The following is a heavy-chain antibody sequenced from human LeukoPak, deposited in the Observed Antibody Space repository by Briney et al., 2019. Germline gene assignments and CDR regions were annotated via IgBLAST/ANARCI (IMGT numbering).Heavy chain of an antibody. CDR1: GFTFSSYA. D-gene: IGHD1-20*01. CDR2: ISSSGGST. Sequence: GGSLRLSCAASGFTFSSYAMNWVRQAPGKALEWVSHISSSGGSTYYAGSVKGRFTISRDNSKNTLYLQMNSLRAEDTAVYYCAKALTGTKAFDIWGQGTMVTVSS. J-gene: IGHJ3*02. V-gene: IGHV3-23*01. CDR3: AKALTGTKAFDI.